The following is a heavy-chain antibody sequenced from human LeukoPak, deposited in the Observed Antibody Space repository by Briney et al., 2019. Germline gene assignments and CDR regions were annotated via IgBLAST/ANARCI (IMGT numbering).Heavy chain of an antibody. D-gene: IGHD3-10*01. CDR2: IKSNTDGGTT. CDR3: TTDRYYGLGSYSTHDY. CDR1: GFTFSNAW. J-gene: IGHJ4*02. Sequence: GGSLRLSCATSGFTFSNAWMSWVRQAPGKGLEWVGRIKSNTDGGTTDYAAPVKGRFTISRDDSKNTLYLQMNSLKTEDTAVYYCTTDRYYGLGSYSTHDYWGQGTLVTVSS. V-gene: IGHV3-15*01.